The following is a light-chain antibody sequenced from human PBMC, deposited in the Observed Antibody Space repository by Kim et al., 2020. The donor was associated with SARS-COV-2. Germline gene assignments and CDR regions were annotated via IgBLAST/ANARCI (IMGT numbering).Light chain of an antibody. CDR1: KLGEKY. V-gene: IGLV3-1*01. Sequence: SVSPGQTASITCSGDKLGEKYVCWYQQRPGQSPVVVIYQDTNRPSGIPVRFSGSNSGNTATLTISGTQAMDEADYYCQVWDSTTTVFGGGTQLTVL. CDR2: QDT. CDR3: QVWDSTTTV. J-gene: IGLJ2*01.